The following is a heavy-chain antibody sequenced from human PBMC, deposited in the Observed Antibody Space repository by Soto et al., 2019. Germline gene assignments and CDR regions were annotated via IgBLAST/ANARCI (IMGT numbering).Heavy chain of an antibody. CDR3: ARENNVLPGGYFDY. Sequence: QLQLQESGSGLVKPSQTLSLTCAGSGGSISSAGDSWSWIRQPPGKGLEWIGYIYHSGSTYYNPSLKSRVTISVDRSKNQYSLKLSSVTAADTAVYYCARENNVLPGGYFDYWGQGTLVTVSS. V-gene: IGHV4-30-2*01. CDR1: GGSISSAGDS. D-gene: IGHD3-10*01. J-gene: IGHJ4*02. CDR2: IYHSGST.